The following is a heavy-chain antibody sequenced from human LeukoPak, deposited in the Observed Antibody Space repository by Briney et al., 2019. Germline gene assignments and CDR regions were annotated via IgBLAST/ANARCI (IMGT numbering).Heavy chain of an antibody. CDR1: GFTFDTYS. V-gene: IGHV3-48*01. D-gene: IGHD1-1*01. Sequence: GGSLRLSCAASGFTFDTYSMTWVRQAPGKGLEWVSYISGSNNSIYYADSVKGRFTISRDNVKNSVYLQMNSLRAEDTAVYYCARDLRATTSPGSPQYWGQGTLVTVSS. CDR2: ISGSNNSI. CDR3: ARDLRATTSPGSPQY. J-gene: IGHJ4*02.